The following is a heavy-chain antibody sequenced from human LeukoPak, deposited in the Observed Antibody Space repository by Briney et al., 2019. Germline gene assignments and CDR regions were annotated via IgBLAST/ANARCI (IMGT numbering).Heavy chain of an antibody. D-gene: IGHD4-11*01. J-gene: IGHJ4*02. CDR1: GGSISSGSYY. CDR2: IYTSGST. Sequence: SETLSLTGTVSGGSISSGSYYWSWIRQPAGKGLEWIGRIYTSGSTNYNPSLKSRVTISVDTSKNQFSLKLSSVTAVDTAVYYCARDQGSIDYWGQGTLVTVSS. CDR3: ARDQGSIDY. V-gene: IGHV4-61*02.